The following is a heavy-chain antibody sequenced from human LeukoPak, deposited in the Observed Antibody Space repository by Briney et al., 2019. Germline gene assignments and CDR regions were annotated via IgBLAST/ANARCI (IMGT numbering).Heavy chain of an antibody. J-gene: IGHJ4*02. CDR2: IYYSWSN. V-gene: IGHV4-59*01. CDR3: ARGVNSGYFDY. D-gene: IGHD1-26*01. CDR1: GGSISSYY. Sequence: SETLSLTCTVSGGSISSYYWTWIRQPPGKGLEWIGYIYYSWSNNYNPSLKSRVTISVDTSTTQFSLKLTSVTAADTAVYYCARGVNSGYFDYCGQGTLVTVSS.